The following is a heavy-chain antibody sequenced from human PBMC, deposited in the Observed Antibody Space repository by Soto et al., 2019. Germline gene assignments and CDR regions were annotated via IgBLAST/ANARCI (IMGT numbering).Heavy chain of an antibody. V-gene: IGHV1-18*01. CDR3: ARDYQYCSGGSCYPGLGRYYYYGMEV. CDR2: ISAYNGNT. J-gene: IGHJ6*04. Sequence: ASVKVSCKASGYTFTSYGISWVRQAPGQGLEWMGWISAYNGNTNYAQKLQGRVTMTTDTSTSTAYMELRSLRSDDTAVYYCARDYQYCSGGSCYPGLGRYYYYGMEVWGKGTTVNVSA. D-gene: IGHD2-15*01. CDR1: GYTFTSYG.